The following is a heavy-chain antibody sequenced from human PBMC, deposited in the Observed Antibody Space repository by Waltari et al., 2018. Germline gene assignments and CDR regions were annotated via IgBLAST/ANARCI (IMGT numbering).Heavy chain of an antibody. CDR2: VDPEDGET. J-gene: IGHJ4*02. Sequence: EVQLVQSGAEVKKPGATVKISCKASGSPFTAYYMHLVQQAPGKGLEWMGRVDPEDGETIYAEKFQGRVTITADTSTDTAYMELSSLRSEDTTVYYCATRSDSSGYHDYWGQGTLVTVSS. V-gene: IGHV1-69-2*01. CDR1: GSPFTAYY. D-gene: IGHD3-22*01. CDR3: ATRSDSSGYHDY.